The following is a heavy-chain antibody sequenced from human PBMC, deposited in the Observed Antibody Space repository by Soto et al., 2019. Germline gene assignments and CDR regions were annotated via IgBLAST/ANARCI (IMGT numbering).Heavy chain of an antibody. CDR1: GYTFTSYD. V-gene: IGHV1-8*01. Sequence: ASVKVSCKASGYTFTSYDINWVRQATGQGLEWMGWMNPNSGNTGYAQKFQGRVTMTRNTSISTAYMELSSLRSGDTAVYYCARSKGSWYQRFDYWGQGTLVTVSS. J-gene: IGHJ4*02. CDR3: ARSKGSWYQRFDY. CDR2: MNPNSGNT. D-gene: IGHD6-13*01.